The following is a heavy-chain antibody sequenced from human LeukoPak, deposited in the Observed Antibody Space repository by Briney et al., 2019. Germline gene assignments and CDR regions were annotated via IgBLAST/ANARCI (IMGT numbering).Heavy chain of an antibody. CDR3: ARDKYYDFWSGYREYYFDY. D-gene: IGHD3-3*01. V-gene: IGHV1-24*01. J-gene: IGHJ4*02. CDR2: FDPEDGET. Sequence: ASVKVSCKVSGYTLTELSMHWVRQAPGKGLEWMGGFDPEDGETIYAQKFQGRVTMTEDTSTDTAYMELSSLRSEDTAVYYCARDKYYDFWSGYREYYFDYWGQGTLVTVSS. CDR1: GYTLTELS.